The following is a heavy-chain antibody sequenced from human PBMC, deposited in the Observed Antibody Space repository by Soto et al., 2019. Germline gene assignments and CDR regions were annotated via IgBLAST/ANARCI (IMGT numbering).Heavy chain of an antibody. J-gene: IGHJ4*02. CDR1: GYTFTGYY. CDR3: ARGPGAEYDCWSGITQRWYYFDY. V-gene: IGHV1-2*02. D-gene: IGHD3-3*01. CDR2: INPNSGGT. Sequence: ASVKVSCKASGYTFTGYYMHWVRQAPGQGLEWMGWINPNSGGTNYAQKFQGRVTMTRDTSISTAYMELSRLGSDDTAVYYCARGPGAEYDCWSGITQRWYYFDYWGQGTLVTVSS.